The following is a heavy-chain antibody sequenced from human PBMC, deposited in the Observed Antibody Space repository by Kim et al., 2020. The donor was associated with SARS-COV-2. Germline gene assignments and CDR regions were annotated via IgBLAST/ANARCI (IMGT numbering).Heavy chain of an antibody. J-gene: IGHJ4*02. D-gene: IGHD1-26*01. V-gene: IGHV3-15*01. Sequence: DYAAPVKGRFTISRDDSKNTLYLQMNSLKTEDTAVYYCFSGSTRDNSFDYWGQGTLVTVSS. CDR3: FSGSTRDNSFDY.